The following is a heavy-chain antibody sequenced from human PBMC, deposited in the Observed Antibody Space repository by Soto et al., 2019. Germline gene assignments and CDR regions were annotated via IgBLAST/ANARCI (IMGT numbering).Heavy chain of an antibody. J-gene: IGHJ6*03. CDR2: IYYSGST. CDR3: ARHIRYCSGGSCFQRAFSDYYYMDV. D-gene: IGHD2-15*01. CDR1: GGSISSYY. V-gene: IGHV4-59*08. Sequence: PSETLSLTCTVSGGSISSYYWSWIRQPPGKGLEWIGYIYYSGSTNYNPSLKSRVTISVDTSKNQFSLKLSSVTAADTAVYYCARHIRYCSGGSCFQRAFSDYYYMDVWGKGTTVTVSS.